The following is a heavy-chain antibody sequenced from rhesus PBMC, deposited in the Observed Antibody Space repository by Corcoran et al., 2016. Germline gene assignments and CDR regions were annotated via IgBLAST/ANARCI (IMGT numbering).Heavy chain of an antibody. CDR3: AKGDSSFFDY. Sequence: EVQLVESGGGLVQPGGSLRLSCAASGFTFSSYGMSWVRQDPGKGLEWVSYISNGGGRTYYADSVKGRFTISRDNSKNTLSLQMNSLRVEDTAVYYCAKGDSSFFDYWGQGVLVTVSS. CDR2: ISNGGGRT. V-gene: IGHV3S5*01. CDR1: GFTFSSYG. D-gene: IGHD6-13*01. J-gene: IGHJ4*01.